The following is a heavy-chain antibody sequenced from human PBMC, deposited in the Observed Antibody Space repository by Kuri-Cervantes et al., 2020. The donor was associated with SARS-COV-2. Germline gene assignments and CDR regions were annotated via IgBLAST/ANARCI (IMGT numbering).Heavy chain of an antibody. CDR3: ARNRAFGDEIVGATDFEY. D-gene: IGHD1-26*01. J-gene: IGHJ4*02. Sequence: ASVKVSCKASGYTFTSYGISWVRQAPGQGLEWMGWISAYNGNTNYAQKLQGRVTMTTDTSTSTAYMELSSQRSEDTAVFYCARNRAFGDEIVGATDFEYWGQGTLVTVSS. CDR2: ISAYNGNT. V-gene: IGHV1-18*01. CDR1: GYTFTSYG.